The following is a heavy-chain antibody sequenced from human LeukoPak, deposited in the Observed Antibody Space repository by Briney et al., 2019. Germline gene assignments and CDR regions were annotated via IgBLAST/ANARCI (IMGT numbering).Heavy chain of an antibody. D-gene: IGHD2-21*01. CDR2: IYAADSGA. Sequence: GESQKISCQVSGYSFTSYYIAWVRQMPGKGLEWMGIIYAADSGARYNPSFQGQVTVSVDKSISTAFLQWSSLKASDSGMYYCARELWGNLDLWGQGTLVTVSS. J-gene: IGHJ5*02. CDR1: GYSFTSYY. CDR3: ARELWGNLDL. V-gene: IGHV5-51*01.